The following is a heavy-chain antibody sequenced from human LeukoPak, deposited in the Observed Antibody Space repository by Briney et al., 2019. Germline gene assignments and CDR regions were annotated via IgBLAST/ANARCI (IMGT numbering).Heavy chain of an antibody. CDR3: ARDGSGSDVGDAFDI. D-gene: IGHD3-10*01. CDR1: GFTFSSYT. J-gene: IGHJ3*02. CDR2: ISSGSSYI. V-gene: IGHV3-21*01. Sequence: GGSLRLSCAASGFTFSSYTMNWVRQAPGKGLEWVSIISSGSSYIHYADSVKGRFTISRDNAKNSLYLQMNSLRAEDTAVYYCARDGSGSDVGDAFDIWGQGTMVTVSS.